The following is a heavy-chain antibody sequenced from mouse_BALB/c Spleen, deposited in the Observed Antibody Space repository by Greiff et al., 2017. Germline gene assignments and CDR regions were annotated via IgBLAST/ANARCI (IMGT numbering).Heavy chain of an antibody. CDR3: ARGGYDGYYVDY. V-gene: IGHV14-3*02. D-gene: IGHD2-3*01. J-gene: IGHJ2*01. CDR1: GFNIKDTY. CDR2: IDPANGNT. Sequence: DVQLQESGAELVKPGASVKLSCTASGFNIKDTYMHWVKQRPEQGLEWIGRIDPANGNTKYDPKFQGKATITADTSSNTAYLQLSSLTSEDTAVYYCARGGYDGYYVDYWGQGTTLTVSS.